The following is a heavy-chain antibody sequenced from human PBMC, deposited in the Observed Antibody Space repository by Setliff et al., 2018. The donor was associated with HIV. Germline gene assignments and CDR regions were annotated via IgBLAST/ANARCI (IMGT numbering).Heavy chain of an antibody. CDR1: GASFTSYY. V-gene: IGHV4-59*01. CDR2: IYYSGAT. CDR3: ARDPGQWLVKGGMDV. Sequence: SETLSLTCTVSGASFTSYYWSWIRQPPGKGLEWIGFIYYSGATRYNPDLKSRVTISLDPSKNQFSLRLISVTAADTAIYYCARDPGQWLVKGGMDVWGQGIAVTVSS. J-gene: IGHJ6*02. D-gene: IGHD6-19*01.